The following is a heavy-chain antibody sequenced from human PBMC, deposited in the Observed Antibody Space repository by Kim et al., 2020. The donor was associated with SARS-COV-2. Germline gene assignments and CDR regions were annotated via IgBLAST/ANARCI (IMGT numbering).Heavy chain of an antibody. CDR1: GFTFSSYA. V-gene: IGHV3-30*04. Sequence: GGSLRLSCAASGFTFSSYAMHWVRQAPGKGLEWVAVISYDGSNKYYADSVKGRFTISRDNSKNTLYLQMNSLRAEDTAVYYCARDWGEDIVVVVAAIDPWGQGTLVTVSS. CDR2: ISYDGSNK. CDR3: ARDWGEDIVVVVAAIDP. D-gene: IGHD2-15*01. J-gene: IGHJ5*02.